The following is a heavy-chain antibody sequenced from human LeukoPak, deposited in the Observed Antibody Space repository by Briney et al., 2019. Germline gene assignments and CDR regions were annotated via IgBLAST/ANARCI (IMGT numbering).Heavy chain of an antibody. CDR3: ARGTSCGSKCFFDY. Sequence: SETLSLTCKVSGGSISGYYWSWIRQPAGKGLEWIGRLDSSGSTNYNSSLKGRVTMSIDRSQFSLRLTYVTAADTAIYYCARGTSCGSKCFFDYWGQGILVTVSS. CDR1: GGSISGYY. D-gene: IGHD2-21*01. CDR2: LDSSGST. V-gene: IGHV4-4*07. J-gene: IGHJ4*02.